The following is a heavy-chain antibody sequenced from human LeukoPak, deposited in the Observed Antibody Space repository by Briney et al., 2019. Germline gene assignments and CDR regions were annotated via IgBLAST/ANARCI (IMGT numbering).Heavy chain of an antibody. Sequence: SETLSLTCTVSGGSISNSSYYWGWIRQSPGKGLEWIGTVYYSGTTYYNPSLKSRVTISVDTSKNQFSLKLNSVTAADTAVFYCARQKAVPRSSEAFDVWGQGTMVTVSS. D-gene: IGHD4-17*01. J-gene: IGHJ3*01. CDR3: ARQKAVPRSSEAFDV. CDR2: VYYSGTT. V-gene: IGHV4-39*01. CDR1: GGSISNSSYY.